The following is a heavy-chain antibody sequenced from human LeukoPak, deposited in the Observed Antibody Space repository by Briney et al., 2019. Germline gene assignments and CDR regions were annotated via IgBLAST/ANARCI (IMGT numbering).Heavy chain of an antibody. D-gene: IGHD1-1*01. J-gene: IGHJ4*02. CDR2: ISWNSGSI. Sequence: GGSLRLSCAASGFTFYDYAMHWVRHAPGKGLEWVSGISWNSGSIGYADSVKGRFTISRDNAKNSLYLQMNSLRAEDTALYYCAKDPDETGYFDYWGQGTLVTVSS. CDR1: GFTFYDYA. CDR3: AKDPDETGYFDY. V-gene: IGHV3-9*01.